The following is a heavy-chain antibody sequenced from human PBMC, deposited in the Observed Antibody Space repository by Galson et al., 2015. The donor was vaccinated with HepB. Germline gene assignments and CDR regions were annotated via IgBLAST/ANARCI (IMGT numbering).Heavy chain of an antibody. Sequence: SLRLSCAASGFTFSNYAMNWVRQAPGKGLEWVSTISGSGGSTYYGDSLKGRFTISRDTSRNTLYLQMNSLRAEDTAVYYCASLRGDIVVVPADLSFDYWGQGTLVTVSS. V-gene: IGHV3-23*01. J-gene: IGHJ4*02. CDR2: ISGSGGST. D-gene: IGHD2-2*01. CDR3: ASLRGDIVVVPADLSFDY. CDR1: GFTFSNYA.